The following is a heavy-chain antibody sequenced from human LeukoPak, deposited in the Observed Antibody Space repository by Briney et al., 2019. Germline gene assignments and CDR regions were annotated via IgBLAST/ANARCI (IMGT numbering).Heavy chain of an antibody. Sequence: SETLSLTCNVSGGSISSHYWSWIRQPPGKGLEWIGYIYFLGSTNYNPSLKSRVTISVDKSKTQFSLKLSSVTAADTAVYYCARAQDIVLMVYAGYYMDVWGKGTTVTVSS. CDR2: IYFLGST. J-gene: IGHJ6*03. D-gene: IGHD2-8*01. CDR1: GGSISSHY. CDR3: ARAQDIVLMVYAGYYMDV. V-gene: IGHV4-59*08.